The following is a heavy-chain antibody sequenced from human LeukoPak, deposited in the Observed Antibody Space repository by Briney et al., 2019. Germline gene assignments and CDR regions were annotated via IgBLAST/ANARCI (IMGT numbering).Heavy chain of an antibody. CDR3: ARDWWFDP. J-gene: IGHJ5*02. V-gene: IGHV3-74*01. Sequence: PGGSLRLSCVGSGFTFSSYWLHWVRQDPGKGLMWVSRINSDGSTTGYAESVKGRFTISRDNAKNTLYLQMNILRAEDTAVYYCARDWWFDPWGQGTLVTVSS. CDR2: INSDGSTT. CDR1: GFTFSSYW.